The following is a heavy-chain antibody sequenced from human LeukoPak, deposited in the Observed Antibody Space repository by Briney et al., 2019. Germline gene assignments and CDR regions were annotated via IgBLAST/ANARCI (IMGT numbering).Heavy chain of an antibody. CDR2: IKQDGREK. V-gene: IGHV3-7*04. D-gene: IGHD2-21*02. CDR3: ARWGGYCGGDCPALDY. Sequence: GGSLRLSCAASGFTFSSYWMSWVRQAPGKGLEWVANIKQDGREKYYVDFLKGRFTISRDNAKNSLYLQMNSLRAEDTAVYYCARWGGYCGGDCPALDYWGQGTLVTVSS. J-gene: IGHJ4*02. CDR1: GFTFSSYW.